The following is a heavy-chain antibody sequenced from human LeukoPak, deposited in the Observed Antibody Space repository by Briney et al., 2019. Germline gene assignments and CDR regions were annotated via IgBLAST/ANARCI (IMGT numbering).Heavy chain of an antibody. Sequence: ASVKVSCRTSGYTFTDYYIHWVRQAPGQGLEWVGWIVPNSGGTNYAQKFQGRVTMTRDTSISTAYTELTRLRYDDTAVYYCATLGGTSFDYWGQGTLVTVSS. J-gene: IGHJ4*02. CDR3: ATLGGTSFDY. CDR1: GYTFTDYY. V-gene: IGHV1-2*02. CDR2: IVPNSGGT. D-gene: IGHD1-1*01.